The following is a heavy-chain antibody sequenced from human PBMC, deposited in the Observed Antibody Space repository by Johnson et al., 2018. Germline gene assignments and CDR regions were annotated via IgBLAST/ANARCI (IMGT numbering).Heavy chain of an antibody. CDR2: INSDGSST. CDR3: ARIPVTTVAFDL. J-gene: IGHJ3*01. CDR1: GFTFSSYS. D-gene: IGHD4-17*01. Sequence: VQLQESGGTLVQPGGSLRLSCAASGFTFSSYSMHWVRQAPGEGLVWVSRINSDGSSTTYADSVKGRFTISRDNAKNTLYLQMNSLRAEDTAVYYCARIPVTTVAFDLWGQGTMVTVSS. V-gene: IGHV3-74*01.